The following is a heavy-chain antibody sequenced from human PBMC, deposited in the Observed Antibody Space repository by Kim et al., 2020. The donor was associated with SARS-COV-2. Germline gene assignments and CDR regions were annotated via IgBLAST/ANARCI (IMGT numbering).Heavy chain of an antibody. CDR1: GFTFSSYG. V-gene: IGHV3-33*01. Sequence: GGSLRLSCAASGFTFSSYGIHWVRQAPGKGLEWVAVIWYDESNKYYADSVKGRFTISRDNPKNTLYLQMNSLRDEDTAVYYCARDGKLGSSGWVDFWGQGTLVIVSS. D-gene: IGHD6-19*01. CDR2: IWYDESNK. J-gene: IGHJ4*02. CDR3: ARDGKLGSSGWVDF.